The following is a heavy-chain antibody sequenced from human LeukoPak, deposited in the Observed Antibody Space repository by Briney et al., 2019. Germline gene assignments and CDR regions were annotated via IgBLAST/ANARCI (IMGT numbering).Heavy chain of an antibody. CDR3: AREDLYSSSFDY. D-gene: IGHD6-13*01. Sequence: GGSLRLSCAASGFTFSSYSMNWVRQAPGKGLEWVSSISSGSSYISYADSVKGRFTISRDNAQNSLYLQMNSLRAEDTAVYYCAREDLYSSSFDYWGQGILVTVPS. V-gene: IGHV3-21*01. J-gene: IGHJ4*02. CDR2: ISSGSSYI. CDR1: GFTFSSYS.